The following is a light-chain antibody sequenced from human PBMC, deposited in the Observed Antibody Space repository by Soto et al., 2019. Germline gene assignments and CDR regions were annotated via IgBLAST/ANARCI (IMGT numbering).Light chain of an antibody. J-gene: IGLJ1*01. V-gene: IGLV1-40*01. CDR2: GNN. Sequence: QSVLTQPPSVSGAPGQRVTISCIGATSDVHWYQHLPGTAPKLLIYGNNNRPSGVPDRFSGSKSGTSASLAITGLQAEDEADYYCQSFDSSLSALYVFGPGPKVTVL. CDR1: GATSD. CDR3: QSFDSSLSALYV.